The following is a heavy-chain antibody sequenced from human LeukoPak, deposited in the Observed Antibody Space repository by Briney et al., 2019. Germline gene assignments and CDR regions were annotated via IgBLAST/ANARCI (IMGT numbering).Heavy chain of an antibody. CDR3: ARNPYYYDSSGYYYVDAFDI. J-gene: IGHJ3*02. V-gene: IGHV1-8*03. CDR1: GYTFTSYD. CDR2: MNPNSGNT. Sequence: ASVKVSCKASGYTFTSYDINWVRQATGQGLEWMGWMNPNSGNTGYAQKFQGRVTITRNTSISTAYMELNSLRSEDTAVYYCARNPYYYDSSGYYYVDAFDIWGQGTMVTVSS. D-gene: IGHD3-22*01.